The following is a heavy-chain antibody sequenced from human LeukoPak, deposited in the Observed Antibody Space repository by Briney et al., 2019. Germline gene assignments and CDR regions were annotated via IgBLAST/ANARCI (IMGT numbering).Heavy chain of an antibody. J-gene: IGHJ4*02. CDR3: ARGDYGDYVTLIDY. D-gene: IGHD4-17*01. CDR1: GFTFSSYW. Sequence: GGSLRLSCAASGFTFSSYWMHWVRQAPGKGLVWVSRINSDGSSTSYADSVKGRFTISRDNAKNTLYLQMNSLRAEDTALYYCARGDYGDYVTLIDYWGQGTLVTVSS. CDR2: INSDGSST. V-gene: IGHV3-74*01.